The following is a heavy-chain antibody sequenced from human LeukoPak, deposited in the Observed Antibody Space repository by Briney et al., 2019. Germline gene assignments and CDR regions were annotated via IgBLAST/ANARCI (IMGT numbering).Heavy chain of an antibody. CDR3: ARSKFYSSGLTTNWFDP. CDR2: ISSSSSTI. Sequence: GGSLRLSCAASGFTFSSYAMNWVRQAPGKGLEWVSYISSSSSTICYADSVKGRFTISRDNAKNSLYLQMNSLRAEDTAVYYCARSKFYSSGLTTNWFDPWGQGTLVTVSS. D-gene: IGHD3-22*01. CDR1: GFTFSSYA. V-gene: IGHV3-48*04. J-gene: IGHJ5*02.